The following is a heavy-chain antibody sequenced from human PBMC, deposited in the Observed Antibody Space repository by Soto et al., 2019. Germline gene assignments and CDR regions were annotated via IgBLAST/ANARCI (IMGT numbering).Heavy chain of an antibody. Sequence: QVQLVQSGAEVKKPGASVKVSCKASGYTFTSYGISWVRQAPGQGLAWMGWISAYNGNTNYAQKLQGRVTMTTDTSTSTAYMELRSLSSDDTAVYYCARVQRRGGGTGWFDPWGQGTMVTVSS. V-gene: IGHV1-18*01. D-gene: IGHD1-1*01. CDR3: ARVQRRGGGTGWFDP. CDR2: ISAYNGNT. J-gene: IGHJ5*02. CDR1: GYTFTSYG.